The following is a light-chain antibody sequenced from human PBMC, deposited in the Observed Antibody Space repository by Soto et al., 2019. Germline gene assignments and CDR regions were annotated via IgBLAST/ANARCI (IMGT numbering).Light chain of an antibody. CDR2: EGT. V-gene: IGLV2-23*01. J-gene: IGLJ1*01. Sequence: QSALTQPASVTGAPGQSSSISCTWTRSGVGSFNLVSWYQQHPGKAPKLMIYEGTKRPSGISNRFSGSKSGNTASLTISGLQADDEADYYCCSYAGATTYVFGTGTKVTVL. CDR1: RSGVGSFNL. CDR3: CSYAGATTYV.